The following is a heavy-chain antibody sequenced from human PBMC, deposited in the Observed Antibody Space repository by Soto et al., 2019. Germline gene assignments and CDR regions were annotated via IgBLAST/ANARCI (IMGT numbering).Heavy chain of an antibody. CDR2: MNPNSGNT. Sequence: ASVEVSCKASGYTFTSYDINWVRQATGQGLEWMGWMNPNSGNTGYAQKFQGRVTMTRNTSISTAYVELSSLRSEDTAVYYCARSMVRGVIGVFGPWGQGTLVTVSS. CDR3: ARSMVRGVIGVFGP. V-gene: IGHV1-8*01. D-gene: IGHD3-10*01. J-gene: IGHJ5*02. CDR1: GYTFTSYD.